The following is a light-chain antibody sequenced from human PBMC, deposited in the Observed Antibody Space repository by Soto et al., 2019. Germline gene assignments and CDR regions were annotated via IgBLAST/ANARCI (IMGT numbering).Light chain of an antibody. J-gene: IGLJ1*01. V-gene: IGLV2-14*01. CDR1: SSDLGAYNY. CDR2: EAT. CDR3: SSYTSSATPV. Sequence: QSALTQPASVSGSPGQSITISCTGTSSDLGAYNYVSWYQHHPGKAPNLMISEATQRPSGVSNRFSGSKSGNTASLTISGLQAEDEADYYCSSYTSSATPVFGTRTKLTVL.